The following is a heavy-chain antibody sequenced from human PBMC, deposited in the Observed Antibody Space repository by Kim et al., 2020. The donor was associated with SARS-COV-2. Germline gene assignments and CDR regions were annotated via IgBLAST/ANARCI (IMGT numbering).Heavy chain of an antibody. Sequence: GESLKISCKGSGYSFTKYWIGWVRQMPGKGLEWMGIIYPDDSDTRYTPSFQGQVTISVDKNINSAFLQWSSLKASDTAMYYCATFRGYNYDTSGYRDALDIWGQGTRVTVSS. CDR1: GYSFTKYW. D-gene: IGHD3-22*01. V-gene: IGHV5-51*01. CDR3: ATFRGYNYDTSGYRDALDI. CDR2: IYPDDSDT. J-gene: IGHJ3*02.